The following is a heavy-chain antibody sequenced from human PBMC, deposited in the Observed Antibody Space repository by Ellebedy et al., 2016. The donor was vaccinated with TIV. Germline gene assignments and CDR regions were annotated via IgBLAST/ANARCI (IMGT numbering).Heavy chain of an antibody. CDR1: RGTFSSYA. V-gene: IGHV1-69*13. J-gene: IGHJ4*02. CDR3: AREMPIAAAGI. CDR2: IIPIFGTA. Sequence: SVKVSXKASRGTFSSYAISWVRQAPGQGLEWMGGIIPIFGTANYAQKFQGRVTITADESTSTAYMELSSLRSEDTAVYYCAREMPIAAAGIWGQGTLVTVSS. D-gene: IGHD6-13*01.